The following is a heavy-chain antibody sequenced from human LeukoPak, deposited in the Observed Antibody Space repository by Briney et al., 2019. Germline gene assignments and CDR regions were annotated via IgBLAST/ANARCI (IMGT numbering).Heavy chain of an antibody. CDR1: GYTLTELS. CDR2: FDPEDGET. D-gene: IGHD3-22*01. Sequence: ASVKVSCKVSGYTLTELSMHWVRQAPGKGLEWMGGFDPEDGETIYAQKFQGRVTMTEDTSTDTAYMELSSLRSEDTAVYYCTTESSSGSNYYYYGMDVWGQGTTVTVSS. V-gene: IGHV1-24*01. J-gene: IGHJ6*02. CDR3: TTESSSGSNYYYYGMDV.